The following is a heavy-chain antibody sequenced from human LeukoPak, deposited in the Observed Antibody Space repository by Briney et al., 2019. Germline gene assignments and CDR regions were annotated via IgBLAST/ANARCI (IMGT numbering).Heavy chain of an antibody. D-gene: IGHD4-17*01. J-gene: IGHJ4*02. Sequence: ASVKVSCKASGYTFTGYYMDWVRQAPGQGLEWMGWINPNSGSTNYAQKFQGRVTMTRDTSISTAYMELSSLTSDDTAVYYCARDKTSMVTTLMDRGQGTLVTVST. CDR2: INPNSGST. CDR1: GYTFTGYY. V-gene: IGHV1-2*02. CDR3: ARDKTSMVTTLMD.